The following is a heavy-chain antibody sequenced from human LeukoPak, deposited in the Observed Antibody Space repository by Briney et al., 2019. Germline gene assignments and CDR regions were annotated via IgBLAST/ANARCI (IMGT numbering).Heavy chain of an antibody. CDR3: ARGSFDSSGYYVFDY. CDR1: GASTSTNY. V-gene: IGHV4-4*07. J-gene: IGHJ4*02. D-gene: IGHD3-22*01. CDR2: IYNSGIT. Sequence: SETLSPTCSVSGASTSTNYWSWIRQPAGKGLEWIGRIYNSGITNYSPSLESRVTMSADTSKNHFSLRLTSVTAADTAVYYCARGSFDSSGYYVFDYWGQGRLVTVSS.